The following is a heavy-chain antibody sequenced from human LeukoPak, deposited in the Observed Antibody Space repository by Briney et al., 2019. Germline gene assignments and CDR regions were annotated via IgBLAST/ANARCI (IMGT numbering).Heavy chain of an antibody. D-gene: IGHD1-1*01. J-gene: IGHJ4*02. Sequence: SETLSLTCAVYGGSFSGYYWSWIRQPPGKGLEWIGYIYYSGSTNYNPSLNSRVTISVDTSKNQFSLKLSSVTAADTAVYYCARGVRPRGGYFDYWGQGTLVTVSS. CDR1: GGSFSGYY. V-gene: IGHV4-59*01. CDR3: ARGVRPRGGYFDY. CDR2: IYYSGST.